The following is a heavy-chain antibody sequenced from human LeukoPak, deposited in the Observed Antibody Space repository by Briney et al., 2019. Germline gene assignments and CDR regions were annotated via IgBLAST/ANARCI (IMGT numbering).Heavy chain of an antibody. V-gene: IGHV3-30*18. D-gene: IGHD5-24*01. Sequence: LPGGSLRLSCAASGFTFSSYGMHSVRQAPGKGLEWVAVISYDGSNKYYADSVKGRFTISRDNSKNTLYLQMNSLRAEDTAVYYCAKVVVRWLPYAFDIWGQGTMVTVSS. CDR2: ISYDGSNK. J-gene: IGHJ3*02. CDR3: AKVVVRWLPYAFDI. CDR1: GFTFSSYG.